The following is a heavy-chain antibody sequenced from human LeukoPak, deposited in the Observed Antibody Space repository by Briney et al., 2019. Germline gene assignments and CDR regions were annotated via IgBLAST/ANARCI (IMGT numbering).Heavy chain of an antibody. Sequence: ASVKVSCKASGYTFTSYAMHWVRQAPGQRLEWMGWINAGNGNTKYSQKFQGRVTITRDTSASTAYMELISLRSEDTAVYYCARSRVTTVVIDYWGRGTLVTVSS. D-gene: IGHD4-23*01. J-gene: IGHJ4*02. V-gene: IGHV1-3*01. CDR3: ARSRVTTVVIDY. CDR1: GYTFTSYA. CDR2: INAGNGNT.